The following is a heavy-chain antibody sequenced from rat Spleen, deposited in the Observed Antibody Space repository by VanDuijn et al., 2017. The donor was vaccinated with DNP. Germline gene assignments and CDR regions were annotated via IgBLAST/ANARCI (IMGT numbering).Heavy chain of an antibody. CDR2: IRSEGSNT. J-gene: IGHJ2*01. V-gene: IGHV5-7*01. CDR3: AKGPNYGGWSDYFDY. Sequence: EVQLVESGGGLVQPGNSLKLSCAASGFTFSDYYMAWVRQTPKKGLEWVAAIRSEGSNTYYGDFVKGRFTISRDNAKSTLYLQMDSLRSEDTATYYCAKGPNYGGWSDYFDYWGQGVMVTVSS. CDR1: GFTFSDYY. D-gene: IGHD1-11*01.